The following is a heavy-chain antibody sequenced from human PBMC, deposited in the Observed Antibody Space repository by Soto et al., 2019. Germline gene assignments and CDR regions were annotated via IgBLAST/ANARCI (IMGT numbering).Heavy chain of an antibody. Sequence: GGSLRLSCAASGFTFSSYAMHWVRQAPGKGLEWVAVISYDGSNKYYADSVKGRFTISRDNSKNTLYLQMNSLRAEDTAVYYCARDGGLTGSSSWYSTLGKTYYYYGMDVWGQGTTVTVSS. CDR2: ISYDGSNK. J-gene: IGHJ6*02. CDR3: ARDGGLTGSSSWYSTLGKTYYYYGMDV. CDR1: GFTFSSYA. D-gene: IGHD6-13*01. V-gene: IGHV3-30-3*01.